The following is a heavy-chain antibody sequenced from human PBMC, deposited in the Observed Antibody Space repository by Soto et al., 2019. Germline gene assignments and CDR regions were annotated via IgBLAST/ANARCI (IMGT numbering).Heavy chain of an antibody. J-gene: IGHJ4*02. CDR3: AWSYCSSTSCYSLVY. V-gene: IGHV1-3*01. D-gene: IGHD2-2*01. CDR2: INAGNGNT. Sequence: ASVKASCKASGYTFTSYAMHWVRQAPGQRLEWMGWINAGNGNTKYSQKFQGRVTITRDTSASTAYMELSSLRSEDTAVYYCAWSYCSSTSCYSLVYWGQGTLVTVSS. CDR1: GYTFTSYA.